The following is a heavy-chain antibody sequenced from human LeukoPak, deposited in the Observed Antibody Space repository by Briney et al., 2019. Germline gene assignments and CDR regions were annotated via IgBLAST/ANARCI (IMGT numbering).Heavy chain of an antibody. CDR3: ARDHDATSGWFDP. V-gene: IGHV1-69*04. Sequence: SVKVSCKASGGTFSSYAISWVRQAPGQGLEWMGRIIPIFGIANYARKFQGRVTITADKSTSTAYMELSSLRSEDTAVYYCARDHDATSGWFDPWGQGTLVTVSS. CDR2: IIPIFGIA. D-gene: IGHD1-26*01. CDR1: GGTFSSYA. J-gene: IGHJ5*02.